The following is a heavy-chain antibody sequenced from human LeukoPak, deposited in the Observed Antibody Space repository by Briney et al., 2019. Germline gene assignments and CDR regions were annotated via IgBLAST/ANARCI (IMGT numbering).Heavy chain of an antibody. CDR1: GFTSSNAW. CDR2: IKTKGEGGTV. Sequence: GGSLRLSCATSGFTSSNAWMTWVRQAQGKGLEWVGRIKTKGEGGTVDYAAPVKGRFTISRDDSKNTLYLQMNSLKTEDTAIYYCMSDLDNWGQGTLVTVSS. CDR3: MSDLDN. V-gene: IGHV3-15*01. J-gene: IGHJ4*02.